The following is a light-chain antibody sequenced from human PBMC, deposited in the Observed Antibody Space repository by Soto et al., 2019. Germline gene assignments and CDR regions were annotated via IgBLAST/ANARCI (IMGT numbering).Light chain of an antibody. V-gene: IGKV3-11*01. CDR2: DAS. CDR1: QSVSSY. Sequence: EIVLTQSPATLSLSPGERATLSCRASQSVSSYLAWYQQKPGQAPRLLIYDASKRATGIPARFSGSGSGTDCTLTISNREPEDFAVYYCQQRGNWPRTFGQGTKVEIK. J-gene: IGKJ1*01. CDR3: QQRGNWPRT.